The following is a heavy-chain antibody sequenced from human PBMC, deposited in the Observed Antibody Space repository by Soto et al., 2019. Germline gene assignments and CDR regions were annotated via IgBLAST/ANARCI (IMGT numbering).Heavy chain of an antibody. CDR2: IIPVIDTA. D-gene: IGHD7-27*01. V-gene: IGHV1-69*06. Sequence: SVKVSCKVSGGTFNIRWVRQAPGQGLEWMGGIIPVIDTANYARKFQGRVVISADRATNIVYMEMMSLTLEDTAVYYCARGSGADAFDIWGQGTMVTVSS. CDR3: ARGSGADAFDI. J-gene: IGHJ3*02. CDR1: GGTFN.